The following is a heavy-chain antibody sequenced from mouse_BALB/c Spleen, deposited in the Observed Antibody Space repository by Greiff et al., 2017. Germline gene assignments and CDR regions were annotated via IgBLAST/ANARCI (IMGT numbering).Heavy chain of an antibody. CDR2: ISSGGSYT. J-gene: IGHJ4*01. CDR3: ARHGRGYRYDGHHYYAMDY. V-gene: IGHV5-6*02. Sequence: EVKLVESGGDLVKPGGSLKLSCAASGFTFSSYGMSWVRQTPDKRLEWVATISSGGSYTYYPDSVKGRFTISRDNAKNTLYLQMSSLKSEDTAMYYCARHGRGYRYDGHHYYAMDYWGQGTSVTVSS. CDR1: GFTFSSYG. D-gene: IGHD2-14*01.